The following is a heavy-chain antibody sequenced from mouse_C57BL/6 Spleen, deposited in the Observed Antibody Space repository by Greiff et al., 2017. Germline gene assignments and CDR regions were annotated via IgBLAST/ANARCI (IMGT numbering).Heavy chain of an antibody. D-gene: IGHD1-1*01. CDR2: SRNKANDYTT. J-gene: IGHJ3*01. V-gene: IGHV7-1*01. CDR3: ARDEPDGPWFAY. CDR1: GFTFSDFY. Sequence: EVKLMESGGGLVQSGRSLRLSCATSGFTFSDFYMEWVRQAPGKGLEWIAASRNKANDYTTEYSASVKGRFIVSRDTSQSILYLQMNALRAEDTAIYYCARDEPDGPWFAYWGQGTLVTVSA.